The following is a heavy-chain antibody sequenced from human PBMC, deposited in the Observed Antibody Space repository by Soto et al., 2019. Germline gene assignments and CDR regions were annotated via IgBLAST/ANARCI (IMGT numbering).Heavy chain of an antibody. CDR3: ARDRGEYYYGSGSFSVGYYYYGMDV. Sequence: SVKGSCKASGSAFSRDAIWWVRQAAGQGHEWMGGIIPIFGTANYAQKFQGRVTITADESTSTAYMELSSLRSEDTAVYYCARDRGEYYYGSGSFSVGYYYYGMDVWGQGTTVTVSS. V-gene: IGHV1-69*13. D-gene: IGHD3-10*01. CDR2: IIPIFGTA. J-gene: IGHJ6*02. CDR1: GSAFSRDA.